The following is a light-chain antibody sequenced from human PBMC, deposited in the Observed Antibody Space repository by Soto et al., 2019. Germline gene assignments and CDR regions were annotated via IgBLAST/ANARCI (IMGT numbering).Light chain of an antibody. CDR3: QHYNSYSEA. CDR2: KAS. V-gene: IGKV1-5*03. CDR1: QTISSW. J-gene: IGKJ1*01. Sequence: IQITQSPSTLSWSLGERVTLSCRASQTISSWLAWYQQKPGKAPKLLIYKASTLKSGVPSRFSGSGSGTEFTLTISSLQPDDFATYYCQHYNSYSEAFGQGTKVDIK.